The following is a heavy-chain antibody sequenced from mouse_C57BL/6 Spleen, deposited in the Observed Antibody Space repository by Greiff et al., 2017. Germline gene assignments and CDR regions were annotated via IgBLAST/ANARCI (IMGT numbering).Heavy chain of an antibody. CDR3: ARDASYGSSMYFGV. CDR1: GYTFSDFY. V-gene: IGHV7-1*01. J-gene: IGHJ1*03. Sequence: EVKLMESGGGLVQSGRSLRLSCATSGYTFSDFYMEWVRQAPGKGLEWIAASRNKANDYTTEYSASVKGRFIVSRDTSQSSLYLQRNALRAEDTAIYYGARDASYGSSMYFGVWGTGTTVTVSS. D-gene: IGHD1-1*01. CDR2: SRNKANDYTT.